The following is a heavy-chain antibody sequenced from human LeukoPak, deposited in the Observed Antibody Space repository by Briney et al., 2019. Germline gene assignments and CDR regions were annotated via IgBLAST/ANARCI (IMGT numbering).Heavy chain of an antibody. D-gene: IGHD1-26*01. Sequence: PGGSLRLSCAASGFTFSSYAMSWVRQAPGKGLEWVSAISGSGGSTYYADSVKGRFTISRDNSKNTLYPQMNSLRAEDTAVYYCAKAERELTDAFDIWGQGTMVTVSS. J-gene: IGHJ3*02. CDR2: ISGSGGST. CDR1: GFTFSSYA. CDR3: AKAERELTDAFDI. V-gene: IGHV3-23*01.